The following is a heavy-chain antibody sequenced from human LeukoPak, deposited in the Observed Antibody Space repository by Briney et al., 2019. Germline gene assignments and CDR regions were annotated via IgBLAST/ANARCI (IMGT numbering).Heavy chain of an antibody. D-gene: IGHD4/OR15-4a*01. CDR2: IKQDGSET. Sequence: VRQAPGKGLEWVANIKQDGSETHYVDSVKDRFTISRDNAKSSLYLQMTSLRAEDTAVYYCAKSALQDRSTWCEHYDCWGPGTLVTVSS. V-gene: IGHV3-7*01. CDR3: AKSALQDRSTWCEHYDC. J-gene: IGHJ4*02.